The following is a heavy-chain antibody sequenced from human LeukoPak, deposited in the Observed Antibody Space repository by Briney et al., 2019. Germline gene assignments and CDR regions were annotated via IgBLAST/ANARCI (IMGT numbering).Heavy chain of an antibody. CDR2: INHSGST. CDR1: GGSFSGYY. V-gene: IGHV4-34*01. Sequence: SETLSLTCAVYGGSFSGYYWSWIRQPPGKGLEWIGEINHSGSTNYNPSLKSRVTISVDTSKNQFSLKLSSVTAADTAVYYCARGRNTVDYGDYGGAYFDYWGQGTLVTVSS. J-gene: IGHJ4*02. D-gene: IGHD4-17*01. CDR3: ARGRNTVDYGDYGGAYFDY.